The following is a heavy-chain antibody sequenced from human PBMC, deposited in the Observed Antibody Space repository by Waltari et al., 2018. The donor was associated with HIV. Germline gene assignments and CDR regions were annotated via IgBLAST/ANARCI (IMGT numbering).Heavy chain of an antibody. Sequence: QVQLQQWGAGLLKPSETLSLTCAVYGGSFSGYYWRWIRQPPGTGLEWIGEINHSGSTNYNPSLKSRVTISVDTSKNQFSLKLSSVTAADTAVYYCARGGGDYGDSWGYYYGMDVWGQGTTVTVSS. CDR1: GGSFSGYY. V-gene: IGHV4-34*01. CDR3: ARGGGDYGDSWGYYYGMDV. CDR2: INHSGST. J-gene: IGHJ6*02. D-gene: IGHD4-17*01.